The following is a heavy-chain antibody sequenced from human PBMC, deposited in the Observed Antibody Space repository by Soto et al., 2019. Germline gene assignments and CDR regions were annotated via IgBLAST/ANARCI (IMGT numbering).Heavy chain of an antibody. CDR3: AKDSVANIAAAGTFDY. V-gene: IGHV3-43*01. D-gene: IGHD6-13*01. J-gene: IGHJ4*02. CDR1: EFTFDDYT. CDR2: ISWDGGST. Sequence: EVQLVESGGVVVQPGGSLRLYCAASEFTFDDYTMHWVRQAPGKGLEWVSLISWDGGSTYYADSVKGRFTISRDNSKNSLYLQMNSLRTEDTALYYCAKDSVANIAAAGTFDYWGQGTLVTVSS.